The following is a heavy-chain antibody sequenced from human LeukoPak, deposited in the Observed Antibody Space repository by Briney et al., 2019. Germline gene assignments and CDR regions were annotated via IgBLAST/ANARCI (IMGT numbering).Heavy chain of an antibody. Sequence: GGSLRLSCAASGFTLSSNYMSWVRQAPGMGLEWVSVIYSGGSTYYADSVKGRFTISRDNSKNTLHLQMNSLRAEDTAVYYCARSEGYFDYWGQGTLVTVSS. CDR2: IYSGGST. CDR1: GFTLSSNY. CDR3: ARSEGYFDY. V-gene: IGHV3-53*01. J-gene: IGHJ4*02.